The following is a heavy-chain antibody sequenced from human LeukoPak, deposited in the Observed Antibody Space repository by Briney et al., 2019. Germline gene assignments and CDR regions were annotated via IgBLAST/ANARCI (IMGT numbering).Heavy chain of an antibody. CDR3: ATGPMATILGAFDI. CDR2: FDPEDGET. V-gene: IGHV1-24*01. J-gene: IGHJ3*02. CDR1: GYTLTELS. Sequence: ASVKVPCKVSGYTLTELSMHWVRQAPGKGLEWMGGFDPEDGETIYAQKFQGRVTMTEDTSTDTAYMELSSLRSEDTAVYYCATGPMATILGAFDIWGQGTMVTVPS. D-gene: IGHD5-24*01.